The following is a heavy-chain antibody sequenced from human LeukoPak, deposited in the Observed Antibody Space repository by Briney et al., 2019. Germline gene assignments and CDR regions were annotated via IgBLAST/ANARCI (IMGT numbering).Heavy chain of an antibody. J-gene: IGHJ3*02. CDR3: AREQGDAFDI. CDR2: IYTSGST. Sequence: PSQTLSLTCTVSGGSISSGSYYWSWIRQPPGKGLEWIGRIYTSGSTNYNPSLKSRVTISVDTSKNQFSLKPSSVTAADTAVYYCAREQGDAFDIWGQGTMVTVSS. V-gene: IGHV4-61*02. CDR1: GGSISSGSYY.